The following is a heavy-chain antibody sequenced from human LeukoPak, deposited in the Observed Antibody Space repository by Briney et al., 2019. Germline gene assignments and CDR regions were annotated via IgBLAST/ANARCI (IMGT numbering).Heavy chain of an antibody. CDR3: ARGGDSSGYLGDY. Sequence: PGGSLRLSCAASGFSFSSYEMNWVRQAPGNGPEWVANIKEDESEKNYVDSVKGRFTISRDSAKNSLYLQMNSLRAEDTAVYYCARGGDSSGYLGDYWGQGTLVTVSS. CDR2: IKEDESEK. J-gene: IGHJ4*02. CDR1: GFSFSSYE. V-gene: IGHV3-7*01. D-gene: IGHD3-22*01.